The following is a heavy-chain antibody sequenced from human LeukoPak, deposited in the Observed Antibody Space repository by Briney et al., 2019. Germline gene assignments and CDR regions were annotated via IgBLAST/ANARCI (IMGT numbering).Heavy chain of an antibody. CDR3: ARDGGPRVTVGELLLGRGTHYNWFDP. CDR2: IIPIFGTA. J-gene: IGHJ5*02. D-gene: IGHD3-10*01. Sequence: ASVKVSCKASGGTFSSYAISWVRQAPGQGLEWMGGIIPIFGTANYAQKFQGRVTITADESTSTAYMELSSLRSEDTAVYYCARDGGPRVTVGELLLGRGTHYNWFDPWGQGTLVTVSS. V-gene: IGHV1-69*13. CDR1: GGTFSSYA.